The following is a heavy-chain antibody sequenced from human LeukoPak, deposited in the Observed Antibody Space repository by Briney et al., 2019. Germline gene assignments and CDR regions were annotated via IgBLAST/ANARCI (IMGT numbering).Heavy chain of an antibody. CDR2: IYYSGST. D-gene: IGHD2-2*01. CDR3: ARVRRVVPGYYYYYMGV. V-gene: IGHV4-59*01. J-gene: IGHJ6*03. CDR1: GGSISSYY. Sequence: SETLSLTCTVSGGSISSYYWSWIRQPPGKGLEWIGYIYYSGSTNYNPSLKSRVTISVDTSKNQFSLKLSSVTAADTAVYYCARVRRVVPGYYYYYMGVWGKGTTVTVSS.